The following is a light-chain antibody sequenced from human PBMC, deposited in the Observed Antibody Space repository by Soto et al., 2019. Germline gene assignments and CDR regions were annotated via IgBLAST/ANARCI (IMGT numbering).Light chain of an antibody. J-gene: IGKJ2*01. CDR2: KAS. CDR3: QQYNSYPYT. V-gene: IGKV1-5*03. Sequence: DIQMTQSPSTLSASVGDRVTITCRATQSISNWLAWYQQKPGKAPKLLIYKASSSESGVPSRFSGSGSGPEFTLTISSLQPDDFATYFCQQYNSYPYTFAQGTKLEIK. CDR1: QSISNW.